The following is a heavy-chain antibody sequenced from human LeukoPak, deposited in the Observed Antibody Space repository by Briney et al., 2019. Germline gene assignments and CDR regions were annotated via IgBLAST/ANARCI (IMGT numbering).Heavy chain of an antibody. CDR1: GYTLTELS. Sequence: GASVKVSCKVSGYTLTELSMHWVRQAPGKGLEWMGGFDPEDGETIYAQKFQGRVTMTEDTSTDTAYMELSSLRSEDTAVYYCATVLSGWDPRNWFDPWGQGTLVTVSS. CDR2: FDPEDGET. J-gene: IGHJ5*02. D-gene: IGHD6-19*01. V-gene: IGHV1-24*01. CDR3: ATVLSGWDPRNWFDP.